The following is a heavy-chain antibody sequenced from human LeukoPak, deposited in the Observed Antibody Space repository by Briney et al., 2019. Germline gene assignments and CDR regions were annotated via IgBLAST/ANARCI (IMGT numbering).Heavy chain of an antibody. V-gene: IGHV3-7*05. CDR1: RFTFSSYW. Sequence: GGSLRLSCAASRFTFSSYWMSWVRQAPGKGLEWVANIKQDGSEKYYVDSVKGRFTISRDNAKDSLYLQMNSLRAEDTAVYYCARAPKYYYDSSGYYPNGYWGQGTLVTVSS. D-gene: IGHD3-22*01. J-gene: IGHJ4*02. CDR3: ARAPKYYYDSSGYYPNGY. CDR2: IKQDGSEK.